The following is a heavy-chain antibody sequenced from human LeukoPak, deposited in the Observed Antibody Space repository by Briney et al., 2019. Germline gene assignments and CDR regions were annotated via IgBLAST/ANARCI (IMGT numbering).Heavy chain of an antibody. CDR3: AREKKRYYYGSGSYSYYFDY. CDR1: GGSFSGYY. J-gene: IGHJ4*02. Sequence: PSETLSLTCAVYGGSFSGYYWSWIRQPPGKGLEWIGEINHSGSTNYNPSLKSRVTISVDTSKNQYSLKLSSVTAADTAVYYCAREKKRYYYGSGSYSYYFDYWGQGTLVTVSS. V-gene: IGHV4-34*01. D-gene: IGHD3-10*01. CDR2: INHSGST.